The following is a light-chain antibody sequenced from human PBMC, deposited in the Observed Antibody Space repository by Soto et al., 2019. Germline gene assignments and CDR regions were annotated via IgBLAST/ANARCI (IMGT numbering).Light chain of an antibody. CDR2: GSS. CDR1: QTVSSGY. V-gene: IGKV3-20*01. Sequence: EVVLTQSPGTLSLSPGEAATLSCRASQTVSSGYLAWYQQRSGQAPRLLIYGSSSRASDVPDRFSGSGSGTEFTLTISSLEPEYFAVYFCQQYARSPWTFGQGTKLEIK. J-gene: IGKJ1*01. CDR3: QQYARSPWT.